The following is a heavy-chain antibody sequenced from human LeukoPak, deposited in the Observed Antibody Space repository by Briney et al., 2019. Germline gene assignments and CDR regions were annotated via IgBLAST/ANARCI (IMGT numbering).Heavy chain of an antibody. D-gene: IGHD6-13*01. CDR2: ISSHGGST. Sequence: GGSLRLSCAASGFSFSSYTMNWVRQTPGKGLEYVSAISSHGGSTYYADSVKGRFIISRDNSKNTLYLQMSSLRAEDTAVYYCAIAASGTLADYWGQGTLVTVSS. CDR1: GFSFSSYT. V-gene: IGHV3-64D*09. CDR3: AIAASGTLADY. J-gene: IGHJ4*02.